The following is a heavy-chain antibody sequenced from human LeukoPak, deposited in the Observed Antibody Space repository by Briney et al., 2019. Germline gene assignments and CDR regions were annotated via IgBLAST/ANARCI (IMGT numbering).Heavy chain of an antibody. D-gene: IGHD4-17*01. V-gene: IGHV3-23*01. CDR3: GRDPNGNYVGAFDF. CDR1: GFTFSSYA. CDR2: VGGSGDVA. J-gene: IGHJ3*01. Sequence: GGPLRLSCVGSGFTFSSYALTWVRQAPGKGLEWVSSVGGSGDVASYADSVKGRFSMSRDNSKNTLYLQMDSLRAEDTAMYYCGRDPNGNYVGAFDFWGQGTLVTVSS.